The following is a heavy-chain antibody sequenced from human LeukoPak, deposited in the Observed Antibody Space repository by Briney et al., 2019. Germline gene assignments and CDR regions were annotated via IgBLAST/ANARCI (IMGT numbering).Heavy chain of an antibody. CDR2: IYYSGST. Sequence: SETLSLTCTVSGGSISSSSYYWGWIRQPPGKGLEWIGSIYYSGSTYYNPYLESRVTISVDTSKNQFSLKLSSETAADTAVYYCARLPIRYCGITSCYPTWGQGTLVTVSS. CDR3: ARLPIRYCGITSCYPT. D-gene: IGHD2-2*01. CDR1: GGSISSSSYY. V-gene: IGHV4-39*01. J-gene: IGHJ5*02.